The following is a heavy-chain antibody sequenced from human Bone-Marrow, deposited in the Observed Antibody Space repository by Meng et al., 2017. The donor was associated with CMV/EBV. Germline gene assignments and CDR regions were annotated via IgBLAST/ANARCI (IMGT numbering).Heavy chain of an antibody. J-gene: IGHJ4*02. CDR3: ARVLVRGVVPFYFDH. CDR2: IYSGGST. V-gene: IGHV3-66*01. CDR1: GFTVSSNY. D-gene: IGHD3-10*01. Sequence: EVQLVESGGGLFQLGGSLRLSCAASGFTVSSNYRSWVRQAPGKGLEWVSVIYSGGSTYYADSVKGRFTISRDNSKNTLYLQMNSLRAEDTAVYYCARVLVRGVVPFYFDHWGQGTLVTVSS.